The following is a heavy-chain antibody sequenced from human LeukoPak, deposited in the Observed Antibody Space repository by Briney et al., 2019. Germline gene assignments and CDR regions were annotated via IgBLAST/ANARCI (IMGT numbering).Heavy chain of an antibody. Sequence: GGSLRLSCAASGFTFSSYGMHWVRQAPGKGLEWVAVIWYDGSNKYYADSVKGRFTISRDNSKNTLYLQMSSLRAEDTAVYYCAKAAYYCSSTSCHSTQYAFDIWGQGTMVTVSS. CDR1: GFTFSSYG. D-gene: IGHD2-2*01. V-gene: IGHV3-33*06. CDR3: AKAAYYCSSTSCHSTQYAFDI. CDR2: IWYDGSNK. J-gene: IGHJ3*02.